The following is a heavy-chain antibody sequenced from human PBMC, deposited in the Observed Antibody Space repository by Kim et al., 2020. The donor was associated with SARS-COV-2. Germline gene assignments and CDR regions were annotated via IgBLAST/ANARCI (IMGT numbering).Heavy chain of an antibody. J-gene: IGHJ4*02. V-gene: IGHV4-34*01. CDR1: GGSFSGYH. CDR2: IYHGGGT. D-gene: IGHD2-2*01. CDR3: ARGGGYCSGTSCYTDY. Sequence: SETLSLTCAVYGGSFSGYHWNWIRQPPGKGLEWVGEIYHGGGTNYNPSLKSRVTISLDTSKNQFSLKLTSVTAADTALYYCARGGGYCSGTSCYTDYWGQGTLVTVSS.